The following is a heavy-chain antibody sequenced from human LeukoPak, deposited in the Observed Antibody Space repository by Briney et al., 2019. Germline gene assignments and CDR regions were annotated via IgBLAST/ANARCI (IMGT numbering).Heavy chain of an antibody. J-gene: IGHJ3*02. D-gene: IGHD3-22*01. CDR1: GGSSSNYY. CDR2: IYSSGST. Sequence: TSETLSLTCTVSGGSSSNYYWSWIRQPAGKGLEWIGRIYSSGSTNYNPSLKSRVTMSVDTSENQFSLRLSSVTAADAAVYYCARDYYYDSSGSLNDAFDIWGQGTMVTVSS. V-gene: IGHV4-4*07. CDR3: ARDYYYDSSGSLNDAFDI.